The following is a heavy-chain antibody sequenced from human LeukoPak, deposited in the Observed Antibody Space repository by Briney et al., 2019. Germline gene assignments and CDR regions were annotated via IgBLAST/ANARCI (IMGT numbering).Heavy chain of an antibody. Sequence: PGRSLRLSCAASGFTFDDYAMHWVRQAPGKGLEWVSGISWNSGSIGYADSVKGRFTISRDNAKNSLYLQMNSLRAEDTALYYCAKGAMGEWLRDAFDIWGQGTMVTVSS. CDR2: ISWNSGSI. CDR3: AKGAMGEWLRDAFDI. V-gene: IGHV3-9*01. D-gene: IGHD5-12*01. J-gene: IGHJ3*02. CDR1: GFTFDDYA.